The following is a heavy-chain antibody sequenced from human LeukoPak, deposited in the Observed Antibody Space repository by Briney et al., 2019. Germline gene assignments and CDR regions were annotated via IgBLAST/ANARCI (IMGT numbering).Heavy chain of an antibody. CDR3: AREVYYGSGSYYNHYYYYMDV. CDR1: GGSISSYY. V-gene: IGHV4-59*12. J-gene: IGHJ6*03. D-gene: IGHD3-10*01. Sequence: SETLSLTCTVSGGSISSYYWSWIRQPPGKGLEWIGYIYYSGSTNYNPSLKSRVTISVDTSKNQFSLELSSVTAADTAVYYCAREVYYGSGSYYNHYYYYMDVWGKGTTVTVSS. CDR2: IYYSGST.